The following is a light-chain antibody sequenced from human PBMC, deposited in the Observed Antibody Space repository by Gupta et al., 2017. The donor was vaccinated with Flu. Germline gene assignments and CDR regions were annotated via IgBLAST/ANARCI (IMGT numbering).Light chain of an antibody. V-gene: IGLV1-44*01. J-gene: IGLJ1*01. Sequence: VTISCSGSSSNVGSNAVHCYQHVPGTAPNLLLYDNNQRPSGGPDRFSGSNSGTSASLAISGLQSEEEADYYCSAWDDSLNGHYVFGTGTEVTVL. CDR3: SAWDDSLNGHYV. CDR1: SSNVGSNA. CDR2: DNN.